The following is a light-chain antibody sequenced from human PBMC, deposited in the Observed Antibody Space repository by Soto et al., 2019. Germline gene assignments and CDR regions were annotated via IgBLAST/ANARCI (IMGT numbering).Light chain of an antibody. CDR2: EGS. CDR3: CSFASSTTFDV. CDR1: SSDVGSSDL. J-gene: IGLJ1*01. Sequence: QSVLTQPASVSGSPGQSITISCTGTSSDVGSSDLVSWYQQHPGKAPKLIIFEGSRRPSGVSGRFSGSKSGNTASLTISGLQAEDEADYYCCSFASSTTFDVFGTGTKVTVL. V-gene: IGLV2-23*01.